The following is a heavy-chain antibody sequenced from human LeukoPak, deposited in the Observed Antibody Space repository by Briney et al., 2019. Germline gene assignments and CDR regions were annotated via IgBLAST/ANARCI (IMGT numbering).Heavy chain of an antibody. J-gene: IGHJ5*02. V-gene: IGHV3-64*01. CDR1: GFNLRSYA. CDR2: INSNGDTT. CDR3: ARERIATPSMDP. D-gene: IGHD6-13*01. Sequence: GGSLRLSCAASGFNLRSYAMHWVRQAPGKGLEYVSGINSNGDTTYYASSVKGRFTISRDDSKNTLFLQMGSLRTEDMGVYYCARERIATPSMDPWGQGILVTVFS.